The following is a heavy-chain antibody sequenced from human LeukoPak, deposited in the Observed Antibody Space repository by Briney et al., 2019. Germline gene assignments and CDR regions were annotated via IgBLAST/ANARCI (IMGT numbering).Heavy chain of an antibody. CDR3: AREGGGTELYYFDY. D-gene: IGHD3-16*01. V-gene: IGHV3-23*01. Sequence: TGGSLRLSCAASGFTFSSYAMSWVRQAPGKGLEWVSAISGSGGSTYYADSVKGRFTISRDNSKNTLYLQMNSLRAEDTAVYYCAREGGGTELYYFDYWGQGTLVTVSS. CDR2: ISGSGGST. CDR1: GFTFSSYA. J-gene: IGHJ4*02.